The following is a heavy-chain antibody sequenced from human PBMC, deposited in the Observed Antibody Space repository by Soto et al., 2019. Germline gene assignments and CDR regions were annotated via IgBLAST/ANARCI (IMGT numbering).Heavy chain of an antibody. Sequence: SETLSLTCAVSGGSISSGGYSWSWIRQPPGKGLEWIGYIYYSGSTNYNPSLKSRVTISVDTSKNQFSLKLSSVTAADTAVYYCARDRSNGDYVPWNYYYGMDVWGQGTTVTVSS. D-gene: IGHD4-17*01. CDR3: ARDRSNGDYVPWNYYYGMDV. J-gene: IGHJ6*02. CDR2: IYYSGST. CDR1: GGSISSGGYS. V-gene: IGHV4-61*08.